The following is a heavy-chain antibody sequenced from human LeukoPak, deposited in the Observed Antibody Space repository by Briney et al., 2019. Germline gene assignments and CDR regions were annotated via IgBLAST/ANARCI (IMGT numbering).Heavy chain of an antibody. D-gene: IGHD3-3*01. J-gene: IGHJ5*02. V-gene: IGHV4-34*01. Sequence: PSETLSLTCAVYGGSFSGYYWSWIRQPPGKGLEWIGEINHSGSTNYNPSLESRVTISVDTSKNQFSLKLSSVTAADTAVYYCARRRHYDFWSGYYRDNWFDPWGQGTLVTVSS. CDR3: ARRRHYDFWSGYYRDNWFDP. CDR1: GGSFSGYY. CDR2: INHSGST.